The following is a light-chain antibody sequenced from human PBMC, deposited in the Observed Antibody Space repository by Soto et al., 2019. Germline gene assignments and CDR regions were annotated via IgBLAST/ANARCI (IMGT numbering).Light chain of an antibody. V-gene: IGKV3-15*01. CDR3: HQYDTWPRT. J-gene: IGKJ1*01. Sequence: EVVMTQSPATLSVSSGERATLSYRASESISSKLAWYQQRPGQAPRLLINDASTRATGVPARFSGSGSGTEFTLTISSLQSEDFAVYYCHQYDTWPRTFGQGTKVEIK. CDR2: DAS. CDR1: ESISSK.